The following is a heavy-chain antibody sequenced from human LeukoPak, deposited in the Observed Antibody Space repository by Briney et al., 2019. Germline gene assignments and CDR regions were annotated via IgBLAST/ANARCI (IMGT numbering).Heavy chain of an antibody. Sequence: GGSLRLSCAASKFAFSSYAMNWVRQAPGKGLEWVSAISGGGGNTYYADSVKGRFTISRDNSKNTLYLQMNSLRAEDTAVYYCGKNRYSGSLSPFDIWGQGTMVTVSS. CDR2: ISGGGGNT. CDR3: GKNRYSGSLSPFDI. J-gene: IGHJ3*02. CDR1: KFAFSSYA. V-gene: IGHV3-23*01. D-gene: IGHD1-26*01.